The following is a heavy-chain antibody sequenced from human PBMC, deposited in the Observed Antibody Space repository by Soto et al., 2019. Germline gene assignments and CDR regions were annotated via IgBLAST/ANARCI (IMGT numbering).Heavy chain of an antibody. CDR3: ARELGYCSGGNCYMDGAFDF. J-gene: IGHJ3*01. CDR2: ISGSGDST. CDR1: GSTFSSYA. Sequence: EVQLWESGGGLVQPGGSPRLSCAASGSTFSSYAMSWVRQAPGKGLEWVSVISGSGDSTYYADSVKGRFTISRDNSKNTLYVQMNSLRAEDTAEYYCARELGYCSGGNCYMDGAFDFWGQGTMVTVSS. V-gene: IGHV3-23*01. D-gene: IGHD2-15*01.